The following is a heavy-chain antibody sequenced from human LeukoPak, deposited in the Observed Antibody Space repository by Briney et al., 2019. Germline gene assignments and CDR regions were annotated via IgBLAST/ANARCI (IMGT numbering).Heavy chain of an antibody. CDR2: IHSAGST. J-gene: IGHJ4*02. CDR3: ASSIKAAVLDY. D-gene: IGHD6-13*01. Sequence: PGGSLRLSCAASGFTVSSSYMSWVRQAPGKGLEWVSVIHSAGSTYYADSVKGRFTISRDNSKNTLYVQMNSLRAEDTAVYYCASSIKAAVLDYWGQGTLVTVSS. V-gene: IGHV3-53*01. CDR1: GFTVSSSY.